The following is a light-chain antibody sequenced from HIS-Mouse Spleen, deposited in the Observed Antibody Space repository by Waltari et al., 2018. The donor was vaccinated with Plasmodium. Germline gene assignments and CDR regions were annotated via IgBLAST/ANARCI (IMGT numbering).Light chain of an antibody. V-gene: IGKV1-33*01. CDR3: QQYDNLPPLFT. J-gene: IGKJ3*01. CDR1: QDIRNY. CDR2: DAS. Sequence: DIQMTQSPSSLSASVGDRVTITFQASQDIRNYLNWYQQKPGKAPKLLIYDASNLETGVPSRFSGSGSGTDFTFTISSLQPEDIATYYCQQYDNLPPLFTFGPGTKVDIK.